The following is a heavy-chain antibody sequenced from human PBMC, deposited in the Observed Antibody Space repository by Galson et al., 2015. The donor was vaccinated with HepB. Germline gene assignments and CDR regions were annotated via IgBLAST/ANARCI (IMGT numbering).Heavy chain of an antibody. J-gene: IGHJ3*02. V-gene: IGHV3-7*01. CDR1: GFTFSNYW. Sequence: SLRLSCAASGFTFSNYWMTWVRQAPGKGLEWVANIKQDGSEKYYVDSVKGRFTISRDNAKNSLYLQMNSLRAEDTAVYYCARDWAFDIWGQGTMVTVSS. CDR3: ARDWAFDI. CDR2: IKQDGSEK.